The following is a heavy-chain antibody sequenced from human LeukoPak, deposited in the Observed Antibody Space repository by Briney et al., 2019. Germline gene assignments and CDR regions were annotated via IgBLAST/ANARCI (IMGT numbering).Heavy chain of an antibody. Sequence: GGSLSLSCAASGFSFSSYGMHWVRQAPGKGLEGVAVISYDGSNKYYADSVKGRFTISRDNSKNTLYLQMNSLRAEDTAVYYCAKDRSVLLWFGEFPDYWGQGTLVTVSS. CDR1: GFSFSSYG. V-gene: IGHV3-30*18. CDR2: ISYDGSNK. CDR3: AKDRSVLLWFGEFPDY. D-gene: IGHD3-10*01. J-gene: IGHJ4*02.